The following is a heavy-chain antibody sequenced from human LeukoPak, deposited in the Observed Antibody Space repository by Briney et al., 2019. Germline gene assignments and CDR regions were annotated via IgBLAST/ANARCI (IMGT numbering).Heavy chain of an antibody. V-gene: IGHV4-4*02. CDR3: ARTVHCSGGSCYSDY. Sequence: NASGTLSLTCAVSGGSISSSNWWSWVRQPPGKGLEWIGEIYHSGSTNYNPSLKSRVTISVDKSKNQFSLKLSSVTAADTAVYYCARTVHCSGGSCYSDYWGQGTLVTVSS. CDR1: GGSISSSNW. D-gene: IGHD2-15*01. J-gene: IGHJ4*02. CDR2: IYHSGST.